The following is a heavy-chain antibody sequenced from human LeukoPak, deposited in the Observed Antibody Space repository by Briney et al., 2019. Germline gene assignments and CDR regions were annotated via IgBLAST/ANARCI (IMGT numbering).Heavy chain of an antibody. Sequence: GASVKVSCTASGYTFTSYGISWVRQAPGQGLEWMGLVSAYNGNTNYAHKLQGRVTMTTDTSTSTAYMELRSMRSEDTAVYYCARGSGSGSGWYIAYYYYGMDVWGQGTTVTVSS. CDR3: ARGSGSGSGWYIAYYYYGMDV. CDR1: GYTFTSYG. D-gene: IGHD6-19*01. V-gene: IGHV1-18*01. J-gene: IGHJ6*02. CDR2: VSAYNGNT.